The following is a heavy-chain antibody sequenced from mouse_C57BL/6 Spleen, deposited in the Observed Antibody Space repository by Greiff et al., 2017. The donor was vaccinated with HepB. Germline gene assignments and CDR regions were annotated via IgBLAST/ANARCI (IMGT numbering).Heavy chain of an antibody. Sequence: VQVVESGPELVKPGASVKISCKASGYAFSSSWMNWVKQRPGKGLEWIGRIYPGDGDTNYNGKFKGKATLTADKSSSTAYMQLSSLTSEDSAVYFCARSGGYDAMDYWGQGTSVTVSS. J-gene: IGHJ4*01. CDR3: ARSGGYDAMDY. D-gene: IGHD3-1*01. CDR2: IYPGDGDT. CDR1: GYAFSSSW. V-gene: IGHV1-82*01.